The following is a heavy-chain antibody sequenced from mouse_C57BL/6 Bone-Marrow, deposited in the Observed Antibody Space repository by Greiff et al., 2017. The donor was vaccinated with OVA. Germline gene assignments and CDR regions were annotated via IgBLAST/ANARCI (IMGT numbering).Heavy chain of an antibody. CDR1: GYTFTSYN. D-gene: IGHD4-1*01. CDR3: TRDLGYFDY. Sequence: QVQLQQSGAELVRPGASVKMSCKASGYTFTSYNMHWVKQTPRQGLEWIGAIYPGNGDTSYNQKFKGKATLTAVTSASTAYMELSSLTNEDSAVYYCTRDLGYFDYWGQGTTLTVSS. CDR2: IYPGNGDT. V-gene: IGHV1-12*01. J-gene: IGHJ2*01.